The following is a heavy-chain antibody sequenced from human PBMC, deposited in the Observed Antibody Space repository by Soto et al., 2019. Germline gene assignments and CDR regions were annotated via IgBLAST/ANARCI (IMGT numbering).Heavy chain of an antibody. CDR2: IYTSGST. Sequence: SETLSLTCTVSGGSISSYYWSWIRQPAGKGLEWIGRIYTSGSTNYNPSLKSRVTMSVDTSKNQFSLKLSSVTAADTAVYYCARDDIVVVPAELRTPQNWLDSCGQGTMVTVYS. D-gene: IGHD2-2*01. J-gene: IGHJ5*01. CDR3: ARDDIVVVPAELRTPQNWLDS. CDR1: GGSISSYY. V-gene: IGHV4-4*07.